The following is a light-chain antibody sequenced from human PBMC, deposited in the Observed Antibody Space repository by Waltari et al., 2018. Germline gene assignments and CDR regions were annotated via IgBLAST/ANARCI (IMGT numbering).Light chain of an antibody. CDR3: QQYVSLPAT. V-gene: IGKV3-20*01. J-gene: IGKJ1*01. Sequence: EIVLTQSPGTLSLSPGDRAILSCRASQSVSKYLAWYQQKPGQAPRLLIFGASSRATGIPDRFSGSGSGTDLSLTISRVEHEDFAVYYCQQYVSLPATFGQGTKVEIE. CDR2: GAS. CDR1: QSVSKY.